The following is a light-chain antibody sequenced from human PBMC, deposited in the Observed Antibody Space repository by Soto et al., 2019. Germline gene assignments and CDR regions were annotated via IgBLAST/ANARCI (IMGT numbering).Light chain of an antibody. CDR2: DAS. V-gene: IGKV1-33*01. CDR3: QQYDNLPPIT. J-gene: IGKJ3*01. Sequence: DIQMTQSPSSLSASVGDRVTITCQASQDISNYLNWYQQKPGKAPKLLIYDASNLGTGVPSRFSGSGSGTDFTFTISSLQPEDIATYYFQQYDNLPPITFGPGTKVDIK. CDR1: QDISNY.